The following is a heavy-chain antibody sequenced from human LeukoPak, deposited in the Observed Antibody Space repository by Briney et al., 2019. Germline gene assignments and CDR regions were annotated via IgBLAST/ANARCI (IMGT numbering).Heavy chain of an antibody. D-gene: IGHD3-3*01. Sequence: WASVKVSCKASGGTFSSYAISWVRQAPGQGLEWMGGIIPIFGIANYAQKFQGRVTITADKSTSTAYMELSSLRSEDTAVYYCARDFWSGQIPGDYWGQGTLVTVSS. CDR3: ARDFWSGQIPGDY. J-gene: IGHJ4*02. V-gene: IGHV1-69*10. CDR1: GGTFSSYA. CDR2: IIPIFGIA.